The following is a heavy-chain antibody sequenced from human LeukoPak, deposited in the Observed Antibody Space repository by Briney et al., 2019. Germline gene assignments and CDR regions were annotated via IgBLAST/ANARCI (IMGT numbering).Heavy chain of an antibody. CDR1: GFTFSSYA. CDR2: ISGNGGNT. Sequence: PGGSLRLSCAASGFTFSSYAVSWVRQAPGKGLDWVSTISGNGGNTYYADSVKGRFTISRDNSKNTLYLQINTPRAEDMAVYYCAKVVISWGPTSQDYWGQGTLVTVSS. CDR3: AKVVISWGPTSQDY. V-gene: IGHV3-23*01. D-gene: IGHD6-13*01. J-gene: IGHJ4*02.